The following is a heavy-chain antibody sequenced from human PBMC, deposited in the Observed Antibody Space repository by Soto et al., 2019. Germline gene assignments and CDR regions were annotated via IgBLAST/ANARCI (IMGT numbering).Heavy chain of an antibody. CDR2: ISSNGGST. D-gene: IGHD4-17*01. CDR3: ARSPTVTTTYYFDY. Sequence: PGGSLRLSCAASGFTFSSYAMHWVRQAPGKGLEYVSAISSNGGSTYYANSVKGRFTISRDNSKNTLYLQMGSLRAEDMAVYYCARSPTVTTTYYFDYWGQGTLVTVSS. CDR1: GFTFSSYA. V-gene: IGHV3-64*01. J-gene: IGHJ4*02.